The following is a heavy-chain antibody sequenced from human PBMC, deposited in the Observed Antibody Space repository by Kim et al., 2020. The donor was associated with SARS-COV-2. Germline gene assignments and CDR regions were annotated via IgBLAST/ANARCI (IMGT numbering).Heavy chain of an antibody. CDR3: AHILGGPYYGSGSYPYYFDY. V-gene: IGHV2-5*02. CDR1: GFSLSTSGVG. J-gene: IGHJ4*02. D-gene: IGHD3-10*01. CDR2: IYWDDDK. Sequence: SGPTLVNPTQTLTLTCTFSGFSLSTSGVGVGWIRQPPGKALEWLALIYWDDDKRYSPSLKSRLTITKDTSKNQVVLTMTNMDPVDTATYYCAHILGGPYYGSGSYPYYFDYWGQGTLVTVSS.